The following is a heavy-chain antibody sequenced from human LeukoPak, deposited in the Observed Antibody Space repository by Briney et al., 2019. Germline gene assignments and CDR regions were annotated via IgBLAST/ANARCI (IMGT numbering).Heavy chain of an antibody. CDR2: IYYSGST. V-gene: IGHV4-59*01. D-gene: IGHD2-21*02. CDR1: VGSISSYY. Sequence: SETLSLTCTVSVGSISSYYWSWIRQPPGKGLVWIGYIYYSGSTNYNPSLKSRVTISVDTSKNQFSLKLSSVTAADTAVYYCARVGGYCGGDCYLDYWGRGTLVTVSS. CDR3: ARVGGYCGGDCYLDY. J-gene: IGHJ4*02.